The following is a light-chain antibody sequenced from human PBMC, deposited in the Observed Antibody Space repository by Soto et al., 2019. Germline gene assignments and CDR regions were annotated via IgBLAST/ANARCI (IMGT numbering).Light chain of an antibody. CDR2: GAS. CDR3: QHYANSPWT. J-gene: IGKJ1*01. Sequence: EIVLTQSPGTLSLSPGERATLSCRASQNVASNYLAWYQQSRGQPPRLRIYGASSRATGIPDRFSGSGSGTHFTLSISRLEPEDFAVYHCQHYANSPWTFGQGTKVEIK. V-gene: IGKV3-20*01. CDR1: QNVASNY.